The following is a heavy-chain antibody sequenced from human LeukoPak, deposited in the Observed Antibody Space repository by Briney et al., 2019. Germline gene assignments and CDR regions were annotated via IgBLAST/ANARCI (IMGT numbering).Heavy chain of an antibody. CDR2: INAGNGNT. CDR3: ARDRGSIVVVPAAMPSGPLRP. J-gene: IGHJ5*02. CDR1: GYTFTSYA. V-gene: IGHV1-3*01. D-gene: IGHD2-2*01. Sequence: ASVKVSCKASGYTFTSYAMHWVRQAPGQRLEWMGWINAGNGNTKYSQKFQGRVTITRDTSASTAHMELSSLRSEDTAVYYCARDRGSIVVVPAAMPSGPLRPWGQGTLVTVSS.